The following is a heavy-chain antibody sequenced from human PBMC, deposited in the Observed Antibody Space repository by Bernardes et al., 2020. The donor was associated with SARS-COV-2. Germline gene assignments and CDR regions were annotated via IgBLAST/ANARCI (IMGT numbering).Heavy chain of an antibody. CDR1: GFTFSSYA. Sequence: GGSLSPSCAASGFTFSSYAMHWVRPAPGKGLEWVAVISYDGSNKYYADSVKGRFTISRDNSKNTLYLQMNSLRAEDTAVYYCARGRGLHNWFDPWGQGTLVTVSS. J-gene: IGHJ5*02. D-gene: IGHD3-16*01. CDR2: ISYDGSNK. CDR3: ARGRGLHNWFDP. V-gene: IGHV3-30-3*01.